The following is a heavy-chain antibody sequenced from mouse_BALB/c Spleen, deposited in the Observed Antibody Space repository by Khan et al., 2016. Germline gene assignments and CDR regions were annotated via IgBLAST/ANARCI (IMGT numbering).Heavy chain of an antibody. Sequence: EVQLQESGPDLVKPSQSLSLTCTVTGYSITSHYSWHWIRHFPGNKLEWMGNINYSGSTNYNPSLKSRISITRDTSKTQFFLQLNSVTTEDTATYYCATSSSGYWYYFDYWGQGTALTVSS. CDR2: INYSGST. J-gene: IGHJ2*01. CDR3: ATSSSGYWYYFDY. V-gene: IGHV3-1*02. D-gene: IGHD3-1*01. CDR1: GYSITSHYS.